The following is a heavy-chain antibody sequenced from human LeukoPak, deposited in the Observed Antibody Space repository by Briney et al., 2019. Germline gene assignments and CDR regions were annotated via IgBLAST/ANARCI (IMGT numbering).Heavy chain of an antibody. CDR1: GFTFSSFD. J-gene: IGHJ6*03. Sequence: GGSLRLSCAASGFTFSSFDMHWVRQPTGQGLEWVSTIGAASDTYYPGSVEGRFTLSRDNAKNSLYLQMNSLTAGDTAVYYCARGPPRGKYYYMDVWGKGTTVTVSS. V-gene: IGHV3-13*01. D-gene: IGHD1-1*01. CDR2: IGAASDT. CDR3: ARGPPRGKYYYMDV.